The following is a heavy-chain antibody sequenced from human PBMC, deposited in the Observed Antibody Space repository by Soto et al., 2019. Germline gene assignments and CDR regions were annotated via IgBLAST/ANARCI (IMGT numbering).Heavy chain of an antibody. J-gene: IGHJ6*02. D-gene: IGHD1-26*01. V-gene: IGHV3-23*01. CDR3: AISWDHDYYYYGMDV. CDR2: ISGSGGST. CDR1: GFTFSSYA. Sequence: GGSLRLSCAASGFTFSSYAMSWVRQAPGKGLEWVSAISGSGGSTYYADSVKGRFTISRDNSKNTLYLQMNSLRAEDTAVYYCAISWDHDYYYYGMDVWGQGTTVTVSS.